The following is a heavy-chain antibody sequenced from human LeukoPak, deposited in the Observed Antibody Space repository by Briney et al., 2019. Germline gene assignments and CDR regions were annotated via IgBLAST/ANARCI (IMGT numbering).Heavy chain of an antibody. CDR3: ARGYYDYVWGSYRRVGNWFDP. D-gene: IGHD3-16*02. CDR1: GYTFTSYD. J-gene: IGHJ5*02. Sequence: ASVKVSCKASGYTFTSYDINWVRQATGQGLEWMGWMNPNSGNTGYAQKFQGRVTTTRNTSISTAYMELSSLRSEDTAVYYCARGYYDYVWGSYRRVGNWFDPWGQGTLVTVSS. CDR2: MNPNSGNT. V-gene: IGHV1-8*01.